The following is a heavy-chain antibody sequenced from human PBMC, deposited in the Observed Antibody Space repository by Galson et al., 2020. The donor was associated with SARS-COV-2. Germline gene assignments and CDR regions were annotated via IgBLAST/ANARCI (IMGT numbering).Heavy chain of an antibody. J-gene: IGHJ4*02. D-gene: IGHD1-26*01. CDR2: IWYDGSNK. CDR1: GFTLSSYG. V-gene: IGHV3-33*01. Sequence: GGSLRLSCAASGFTLSSYGMHWVRQAPGKGLEWVAVIWYDGSNKYYADSVKGRFTISRDNSKNTLYLQMNSLRAEDTAVYYCARDGQVGSTRGIDYWGQGTLVTVSS. CDR3: ARDGQVGSTRGIDY.